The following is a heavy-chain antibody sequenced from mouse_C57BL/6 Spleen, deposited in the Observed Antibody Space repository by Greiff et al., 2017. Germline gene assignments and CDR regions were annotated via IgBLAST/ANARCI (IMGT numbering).Heavy chain of an antibody. V-gene: IGHV1-69*01. CDR3: AIYYDYDGWYFDV. J-gene: IGHJ1*03. Sequence: QVQLQQPGAELVMPGASVKLTCKASGYTFTSYWMPWVQQRPGQGLEWIGEIDPSDSYTNYNQKFKGKSTLTVDTSSSTAYMQLSSLTSEDSAVYYCAIYYDYDGWYFDVWGTGTTVTVSS. CDR2: IDPSDSYT. CDR1: GYTFTSYW. D-gene: IGHD2-4*01.